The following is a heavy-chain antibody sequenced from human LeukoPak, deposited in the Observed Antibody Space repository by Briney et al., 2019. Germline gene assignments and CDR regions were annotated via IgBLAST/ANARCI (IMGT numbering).Heavy chain of an antibody. V-gene: IGHV4-59*01. CDR1: GGSISSYY. J-gene: IGHJ4*02. D-gene: IGHD3-10*01. CDR3: ARDTGSGTLMEQ. CDR2: IYKSGGT. Sequence: PSETLSLTCIVSGGSISSYYWNWIRQPPGKGLEWIGYIYKSGGTNYNPSLTSRVTISVDTSKNQFSLKLSSVTAADTAIYYCARDTGSGTLMEQWGQGTLVTVSS.